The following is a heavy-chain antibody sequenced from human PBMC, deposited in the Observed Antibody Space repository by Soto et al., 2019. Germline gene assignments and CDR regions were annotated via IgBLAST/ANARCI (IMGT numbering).Heavy chain of an antibody. Sequence: SETLSLTCTVSGGSISSSSYYWGWIRQPPGKGLEWIGSIYYSGSTYYNPSLKSRVTISVDTSKNQFSLKLSSVTAADTAVYYCARLRDGYDGDYSGQGTLVTVSS. V-gene: IGHV4-39*01. CDR3: ARLRDGYDGDY. CDR2: IYYSGST. D-gene: IGHD5-12*01. J-gene: IGHJ4*02. CDR1: GGSISSSSYY.